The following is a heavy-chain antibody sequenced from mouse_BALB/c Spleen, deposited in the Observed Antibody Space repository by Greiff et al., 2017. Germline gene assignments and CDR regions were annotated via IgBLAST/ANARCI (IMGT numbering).Heavy chain of an antibody. J-gene: IGHJ4*01. V-gene: IGHV5-6-5*01. CDR1: GFTFSSYA. D-gene: IGHD2-3*01. CDR2: ISSGGST. Sequence: EVMLVESGGGLVKPGGSLKLSCAASGFTFSSYAMSWVRQTPEKRLEWVASISSGGSTYYPDSVKGRFTISRDNARNILYLQMSSLRSEDTAMYYCARGDGYYEDAMDYWGQGTSVTVSS. CDR3: ARGDGYYEDAMDY.